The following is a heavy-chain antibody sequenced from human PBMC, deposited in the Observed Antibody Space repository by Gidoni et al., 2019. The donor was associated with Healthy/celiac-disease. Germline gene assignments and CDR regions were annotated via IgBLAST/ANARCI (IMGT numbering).Heavy chain of an antibody. CDR1: GFTFSSYG. V-gene: IGHV3-30*18. D-gene: IGHD2-21*02. J-gene: IGHJ4*02. CDR3: AKDICGGDCYPSEG. Sequence: QVQLVEPGGGVVQPGRSMRLSCAASGFTFSSYGMHWVRQAPGKGLEWVAVISYNGSNKYYADSVKGRFTISRDNSKNTLYLQMNSLRAEDTAVYYCAKDICGGDCYPSEGWGQGTLVTVSS. CDR2: ISYNGSNK.